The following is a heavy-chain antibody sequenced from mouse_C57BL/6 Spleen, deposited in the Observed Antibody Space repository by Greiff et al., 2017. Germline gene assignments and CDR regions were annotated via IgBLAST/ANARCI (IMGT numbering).Heavy chain of an antibody. D-gene: IGHD2-3*01. J-gene: IGHJ2*01. V-gene: IGHV5-16*01. CDR2: INYDGSST. CDR3: AREGDGYPYYFDY. Sequence: EVMLVESEGGLVQPGSSMKLSCTASGFTFSDYYMAWVRQVPEKGLEWVANINYDGSSTYYLDSLKSRFIISRDNAKNILYLQMSSLQSEDTATYYCAREGDGYPYYFDYWGQGTTLTVSS. CDR1: GFTFSDYY.